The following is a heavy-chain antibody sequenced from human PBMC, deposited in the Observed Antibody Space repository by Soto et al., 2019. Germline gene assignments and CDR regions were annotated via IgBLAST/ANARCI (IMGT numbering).Heavy chain of an antibody. CDR1: GFTFSSSA. V-gene: IGHV3-23*01. J-gene: IGHJ5*02. D-gene: IGHD3-3*01. CDR3: ANEVVNDFHP. CDR2: MSGSGGST. Sequence: EVQLLESGGGLVQPGGSLRLSCAASGFTFSSSAMSWVRQAPGKGLEWVSAMSGSGGSTYYADSVKGRFTISRDNSKNTLYSPMTSLRAEDTAVYYSANEVVNDFHPLCQETLVTVSS.